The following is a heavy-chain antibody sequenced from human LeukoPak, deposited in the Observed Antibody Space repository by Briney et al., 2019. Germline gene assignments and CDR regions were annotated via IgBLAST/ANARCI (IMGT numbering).Heavy chain of an antibody. Sequence: GESLKISCKGSGYSFTSYWIGWVRQMPGKGLGWRGIIYPGDSDTRYSTSFQGQVTTTADKSISTAYLQWSSLKASDTAMYYCARHWGLVLLWVGDQGGMDLWGQGTTVTVSS. V-gene: IGHV5-51*01. CDR2: IYPGDSDT. J-gene: IGHJ6*02. CDR3: ARHWGLVLLWVGDQGGMDL. D-gene: IGHD3-10*01. CDR1: GYSFTSYW.